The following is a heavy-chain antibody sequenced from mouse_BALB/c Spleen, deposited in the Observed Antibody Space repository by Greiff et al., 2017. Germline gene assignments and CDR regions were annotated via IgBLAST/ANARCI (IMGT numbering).Heavy chain of an antibody. J-gene: IGHJ3*01. CDR2: INPGSSTI. CDR1: GFDFSRYW. V-gene: IGHV4-1*02. CDR3: AQEGVYDGYFFAY. Sequence: DVKLQESGGGLVQPGGSLKLSCAASGFDFSRYWMSWVRQAPGKGLEWIGEINPGSSTINYTPSLKDKFIISRDNTKNTLYLRMSKVRSEDTALYYCAQEGVYDGYFFAYWGQGTLVTVSA. D-gene: IGHD2-3*01.